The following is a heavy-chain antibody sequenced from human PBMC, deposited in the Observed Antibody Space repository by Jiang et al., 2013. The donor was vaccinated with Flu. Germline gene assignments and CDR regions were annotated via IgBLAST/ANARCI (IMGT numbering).Heavy chain of an antibody. CDR3: ARGEYSSGWRLIHPYYFDY. CDR1: GFTFSSYW. D-gene: IGHD6-19*01. CDR2: INSDGSST. V-gene: IGHV3-74*01. Sequence: QLVESGGGLVQPGGSLRLSCAASGFTFSSYWMHWVRQAPGKGLVWVSRINSDGSSTSYADSVKGRFTISRDNAKNTLYLQMNSLRAEDTAVYYCARGEYSSGWRLIHPYYFDYWGQGTLVTVSS. J-gene: IGHJ4*02.